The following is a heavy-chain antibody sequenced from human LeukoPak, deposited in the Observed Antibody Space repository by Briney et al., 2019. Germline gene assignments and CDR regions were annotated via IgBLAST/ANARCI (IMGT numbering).Heavy chain of an antibody. D-gene: IGHD5-24*01. Sequence: GGSLRLSCAASGFTVSDNYMSWVRQAPGKGLEWVSVIYRGDATYYADSVKGRFTISRDSSENTVYLQMDSLRADDTSVYYCVKEAPGTTIYYWGQGTLVTVSS. J-gene: IGHJ4*02. CDR3: VKEAPGTTIYY. V-gene: IGHV3-66*01. CDR1: GFTVSDNY. CDR2: IYRGDAT.